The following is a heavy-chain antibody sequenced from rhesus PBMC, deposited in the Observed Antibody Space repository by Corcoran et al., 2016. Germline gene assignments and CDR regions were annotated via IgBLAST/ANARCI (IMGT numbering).Heavy chain of an antibody. V-gene: IGHV1-111*02. CDR1: GSTFTDPY. D-gene: IGHD6S26*01. J-gene: IGHJ4*01. Sequence: EVQLVQSGAEVKKPGAPVKIPCKASGSTFTDPYLNWVRQAPGKGLEWVGRVDPEDGEADYAQKFQDRVTITADMSTDTAYMELSSLRSEDTAVYYCASTSSGWSFDYWGQGVLVTVSS. CDR2: VDPEDGEA. CDR3: ASTSSGWSFDY.